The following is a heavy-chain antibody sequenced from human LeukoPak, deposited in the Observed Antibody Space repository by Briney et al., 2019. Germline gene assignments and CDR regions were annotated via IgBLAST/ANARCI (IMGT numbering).Heavy chain of an antibody. Sequence: ASVKVSCKASGYTFTGYYMHWVRQAPGQGLEWMGWINPNSGGTNYAQKFQGRVTMTRDTSTSTVYMELSSLRSEDTAVYYCARNTVPSNWGQGTLVTVSS. CDR3: ARNTVPSN. D-gene: IGHD1/OR15-1a*01. J-gene: IGHJ4*02. CDR1: GYTFTGYY. CDR2: INPNSGGT. V-gene: IGHV1-2*02.